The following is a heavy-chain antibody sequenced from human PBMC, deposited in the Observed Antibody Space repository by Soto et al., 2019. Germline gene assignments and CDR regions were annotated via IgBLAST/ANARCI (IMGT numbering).Heavy chain of an antibody. J-gene: IGHJ4*02. V-gene: IGHV3-9*01. CDR1: GFTFDDYA. D-gene: IGHD2-8*01. CDR2: ISWNSGSI. Sequence: DVQLVESGGGLVQPGRSLRLSCAASGFTFDDYAMHWVRQAPGKGLEWVSGISWNSGSIGYADSVKGRFTISRDNAKNSLYLQMNSLRAEDTALYYCAKGPEKYCTNGVCYTGYFDYWGQGTLVTVSS. CDR3: AKGPEKYCTNGVCYTGYFDY.